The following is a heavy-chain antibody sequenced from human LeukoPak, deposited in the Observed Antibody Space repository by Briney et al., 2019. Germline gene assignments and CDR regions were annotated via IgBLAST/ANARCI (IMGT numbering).Heavy chain of an antibody. V-gene: IGHV3-23*01. CDR1: GFTFSGSA. CDR3: AKGGSSSPLLFDY. CDR2: ISGSGGST. J-gene: IGHJ4*02. Sequence: PGGSLKLSCAASGFTFSGSAMHWVRQAPGKGLEWVSAISGSGGSTYYADSVKGRFTISRDNSKNTLYLQMNSLRAEDTAVYYCAKGGSSSPLLFDYWGQGTLVTVSS. D-gene: IGHD6-6*01.